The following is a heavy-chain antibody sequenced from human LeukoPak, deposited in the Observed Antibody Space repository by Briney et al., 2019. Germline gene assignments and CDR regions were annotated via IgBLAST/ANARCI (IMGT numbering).Heavy chain of an antibody. CDR2: ISSSSSTI. Sequence: GGTLRLSCAASGFTFSSYGVSWVRQAPGKGLEWVSYISSSSSTIYYADSVKGRFTISRDNAKNSLYLQMNSLRAEDTAVYYCARDPRLLTFGGVIDWFDPWGQGTLVTVSS. CDR3: ARDPRLLTFGGVIDWFDP. D-gene: IGHD3-16*02. J-gene: IGHJ5*02. CDR1: GFTFSSYG. V-gene: IGHV3-48*01.